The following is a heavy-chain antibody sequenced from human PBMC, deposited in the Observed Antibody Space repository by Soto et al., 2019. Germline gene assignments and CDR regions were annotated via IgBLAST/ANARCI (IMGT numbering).Heavy chain of an antibody. CDR1: GFTFSNYG. CDR3: ARDKGVALYYYYGMDV. D-gene: IGHD2-8*01. Sequence: QVQLVESGGGVVQPGRSLRLSCAASGFTFSNYGMHWVRQAPGKGLEWVAVIWYDGSNKYYGDSVKGRFTISRDNSKNTLYLQMNSLGAEDTAVYYCARDKGVALYYYYGMDVWGQGTTVTVSS. V-gene: IGHV3-33*01. J-gene: IGHJ6*02. CDR2: IWYDGSNK.